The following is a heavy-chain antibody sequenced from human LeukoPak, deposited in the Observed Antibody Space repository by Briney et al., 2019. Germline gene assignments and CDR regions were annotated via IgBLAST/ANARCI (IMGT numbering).Heavy chain of an antibody. CDR1: GFTISSNY. CDR2: IYSGGGT. Sequence: GGSLRLSCAASGFTISSNYMSWVRQAPGKGLEWVAIIYSGGGTYYAVSVTGRFIISRDNSKNTLYLQINSLRAEDTAVYYCTTDGCQYGDYLPDYWGQGTLVTVSS. D-gene: IGHD4-17*01. J-gene: IGHJ4*02. V-gene: IGHV3-53*01. CDR3: TTDGCQYGDYLPDY.